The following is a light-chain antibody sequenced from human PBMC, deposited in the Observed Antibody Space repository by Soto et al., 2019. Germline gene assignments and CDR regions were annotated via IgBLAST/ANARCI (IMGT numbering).Light chain of an antibody. CDR2: AAS. CDR3: QQYDSLPPWT. Sequence: EVVLTQSPGTLSLSPGERATLSCRASQSVSSSYLGWYQQKPGQAPRLLIFAASSRATGIPDRFSGSGSGTDFTLTISRLDPEDFAVYYCQQYDSLPPWTFGQGTRVEVK. V-gene: IGKV3-20*01. J-gene: IGKJ1*01. CDR1: QSVSSSY.